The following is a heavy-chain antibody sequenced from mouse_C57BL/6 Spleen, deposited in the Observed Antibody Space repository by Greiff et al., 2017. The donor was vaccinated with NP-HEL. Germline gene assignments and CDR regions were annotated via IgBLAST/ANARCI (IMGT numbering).Heavy chain of an antibody. CDR2: IYPGSGNT. J-gene: IGHJ3*01. CDR3: ARSYHYGSREDAWFAY. D-gene: IGHD1-1*01. CDR1: GYTFTDYY. V-gene: IGHV1-76*01. Sequence: VQLQQSGAELVRPGASVKLSCKASGYTFTDYYINWVKQRPGQGLEWIARIYPGSGNTYYNEKFKGKATLTAEKSSSTAYMQLSSLTSEDSAVYFCARSYHYGSREDAWFAYWGQGTLVTVSA.